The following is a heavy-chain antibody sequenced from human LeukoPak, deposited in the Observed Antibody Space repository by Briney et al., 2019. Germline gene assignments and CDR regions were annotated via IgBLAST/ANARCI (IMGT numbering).Heavy chain of an antibody. D-gene: IGHD5-12*01. Sequence: PGGSLRLSCTVSGLTFYNTWMNWVRRAPGKGLEWVGRIKTKSYGGTTDYAAPIKGRFIISRDDSKNTLFLQMNSLKTEDTAVYYCATGGYDFSYWGQGTLVTVSS. CDR1: GLTFYNTW. J-gene: IGHJ4*02. CDR2: IKTKSYGGTT. V-gene: IGHV3-15*07. CDR3: ATGGYDFSY.